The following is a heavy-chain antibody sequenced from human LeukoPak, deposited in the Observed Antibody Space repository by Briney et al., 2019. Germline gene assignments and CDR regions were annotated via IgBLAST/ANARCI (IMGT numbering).Heavy chain of an antibody. CDR2: INSDGSST. CDR1: GFTFSSYW. V-gene: IGHV3-74*01. D-gene: IGHD6-13*01. Sequence: GGSLRLSCAASGFTFSSYWMHWVRQAPGKGLVWVSRINSDGSSTSYADSVKGQFTISRDNAKNTLYLQMNSLRAEDTAVYYCARAWYSSSWYIDYWGQGTLVTVSS. J-gene: IGHJ4*02. CDR3: ARAWYSSSWYIDY.